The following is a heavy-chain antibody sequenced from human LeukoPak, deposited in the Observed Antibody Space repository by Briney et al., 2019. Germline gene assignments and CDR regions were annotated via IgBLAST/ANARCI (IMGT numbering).Heavy chain of an antibody. Sequence: GGSLRLSCAASGFTFRSYSMNWVRQAPGKGLEWVSYISSSSSPIYYADSVKGRSTISRDNAKNSLYLQMNSLRDEDTAVYYCVRDGLPYFDYWGQGTLVTVSS. J-gene: IGHJ4*02. CDR2: ISSSSSPI. D-gene: IGHD3/OR15-3a*01. V-gene: IGHV3-48*02. CDR3: VRDGLPYFDY. CDR1: GFTFRSYS.